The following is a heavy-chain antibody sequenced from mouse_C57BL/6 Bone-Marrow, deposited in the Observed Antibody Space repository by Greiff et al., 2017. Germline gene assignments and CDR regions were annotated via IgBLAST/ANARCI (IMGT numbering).Heavy chain of an antibody. V-gene: IGHV1-50*01. CDR2: IDPSDSYT. J-gene: IGHJ2*01. D-gene: IGHD2-4*01. Sequence: QVQLKQPGAVLVKPGASVKLSCKASGFTFTSYWMQWVKPSPGQGLEWIGEIDPSDSYTNYKQTFKGQATLTVDTSSSTAYMQLSSLTSEDTAVYYWAREGIYYDSYDYWDQGTTLTVSA. CDR3: AREGIYYDSYDY. CDR1: GFTFTSYW.